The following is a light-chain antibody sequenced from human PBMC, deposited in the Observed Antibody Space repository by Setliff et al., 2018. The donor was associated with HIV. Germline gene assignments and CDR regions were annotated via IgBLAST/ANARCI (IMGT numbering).Light chain of an antibody. CDR3: LLYYGGAHLYV. V-gene: IGLV7-43*01. Sequence: QAVVTQEPSLTVSPGGTVTLTCASSTGAVTSGYYPNWFQQTPGQAPRALIYSTSNTHSWTPARFSGSLLGGKAALTLSGVLPEDEAEYYCLLYYGGAHLYVFGTGTKVTVL. CDR2: STS. CDR1: TGAVTSGYY. J-gene: IGLJ1*01.